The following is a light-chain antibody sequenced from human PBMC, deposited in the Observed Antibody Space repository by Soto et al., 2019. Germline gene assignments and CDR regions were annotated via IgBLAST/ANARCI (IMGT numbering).Light chain of an antibody. V-gene: IGKV3-20*01. CDR3: QQYGSSLQT. Sequence: EVVLTQSPGTLSLSPGERATLSCRASQSVSGSYLAWYQQKPGQAPRLLIYGASGRATGIPGRFSGSGSGTDLPLTISRLEPEDVAVYYCQQYGSSLQTFGQGTKVEI. J-gene: IGKJ1*01. CDR2: GAS. CDR1: QSVSGSY.